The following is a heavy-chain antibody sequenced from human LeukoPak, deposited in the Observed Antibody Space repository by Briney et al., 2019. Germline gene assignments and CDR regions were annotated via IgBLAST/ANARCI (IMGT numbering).Heavy chain of an antibody. CDR2: ISGSGGST. J-gene: IGHJ6*03. Sequence: GGSLRLSCAASGFTFSSYAMSWVRQAPGKGLEWVSAISGSGGSTYYADSVKGRFTISRDNSKNTLYLQMNSLRAEDTAVYYCAKTSGDYSYCYYYMDVWGKGTTVTVSS. CDR3: AKTSGDYSYCYYYMDV. CDR1: GFTFSSYA. V-gene: IGHV3-23*01. D-gene: IGHD2-15*01.